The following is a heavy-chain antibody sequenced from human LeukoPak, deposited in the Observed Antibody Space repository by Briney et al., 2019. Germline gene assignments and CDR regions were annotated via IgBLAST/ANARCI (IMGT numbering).Heavy chain of an antibody. CDR2: IYYSGST. D-gene: IGHD6-13*01. J-gene: IGHJ4*02. V-gene: IGHV4-59*01. CDR3: ARGEAAAGTGGLDY. Sequence: SETLSLTCTVSGGSISSYYWSWIRQTPGKGLEWIGYIYYSGSTNYNPSLKSRVTISVDTSKNQFSLKLSSVTAADTAVYYCARGEAAAGTGGLDYWGQGTLVTVSS. CDR1: GGSISSYY.